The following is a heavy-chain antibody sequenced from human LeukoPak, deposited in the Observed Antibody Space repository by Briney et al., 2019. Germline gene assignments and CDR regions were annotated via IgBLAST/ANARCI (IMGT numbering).Heavy chain of an antibody. J-gene: IGHJ5*02. V-gene: IGHV3-74*01. CDR1: GFTFSSYW. D-gene: IGHD6-13*01. Sequence: PGGSLRLSCAAFGFTFSSYWMHWVRQAPGKGLVWVSRINSDGSSTSYADSVKGRFTISRDNAKNTLYLQMNSLRAEDTAVYYCARDPGIAAAGLNWFDPWGQGTLVTVSS. CDR2: INSDGSST. CDR3: ARDPGIAAAGLNWFDP.